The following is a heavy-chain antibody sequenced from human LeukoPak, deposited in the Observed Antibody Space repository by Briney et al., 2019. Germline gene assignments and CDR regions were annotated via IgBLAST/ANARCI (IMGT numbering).Heavy chain of an antibody. D-gene: IGHD6-6*01. CDR3: AKEVSSSSEEIDDAFDI. CDR2: INPSGGST. CDR1: GYTFTSYY. J-gene: IGHJ3*02. V-gene: IGHV1-46*01. Sequence: ASVKVSCKASGYTFTSYYMHWVRQAPGQGLEWMGIINPSGGSTSYAQKFQGRVTMTRDMSTSTVYMELSSLRSEDTAVYYCAKEVSSSSEEIDDAFDIWGQGTMVTVSS.